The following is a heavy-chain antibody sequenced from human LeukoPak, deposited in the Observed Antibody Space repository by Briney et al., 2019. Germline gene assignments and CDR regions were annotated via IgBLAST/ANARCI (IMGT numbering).Heavy chain of an antibody. J-gene: IGHJ4*02. V-gene: IGHV4-30-4*01. CDR3: ARAHATMVRGVIIPGYFDY. CDR2: IYYSGST. D-gene: IGHD3-10*01. CDR1: GGSISSGDYY. Sequence: SQTLSLTCTVSGGSISSGDYYWSWIRQPPGKGLEWIGYIYYSGSTNYNPSLKSRVTISVDTSKNQFSLKLSSVTAADTAVYYCARAHATMVRGVIIPGYFDYWGQGTLVTVSS.